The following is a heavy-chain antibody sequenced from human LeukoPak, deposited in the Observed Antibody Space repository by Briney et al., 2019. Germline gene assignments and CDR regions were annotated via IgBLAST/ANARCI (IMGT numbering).Heavy chain of an antibody. V-gene: IGHV3-21*01. CDR2: ISSSSSYI. CDR3: ARVRVAGP. J-gene: IGHJ5*02. CDR1: GFTFSSYW. Sequence: TGGSLRLSCAASGFTFSSYWMSWVRQAPGKGLEWVSSISSSSSYIYYADSVKGRFTISRDNAKNSLYLQMNSLRAEDTAVYYCARVRVAGPWGQGTLVTVSS.